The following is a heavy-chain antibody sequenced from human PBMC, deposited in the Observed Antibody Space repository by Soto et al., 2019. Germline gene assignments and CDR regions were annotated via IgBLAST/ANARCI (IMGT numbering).Heavy chain of an antibody. CDR1: GFTLSSNS. CDR3: ASNYGLFDN. Sequence: EGQLVESGGGLVRPGGSLRLSCVASGFTLSSNSMAWVRQAPGKGLECVASISRTGDSIYYRDSVKGRFIISRDNAENSLYLQMSSLRVEDTAVYYCASNYGLFDNWGQGTLVAVSS. CDR2: ISRTGDSI. J-gene: IGHJ4*02. V-gene: IGHV3-21*06. D-gene: IGHD4-17*01.